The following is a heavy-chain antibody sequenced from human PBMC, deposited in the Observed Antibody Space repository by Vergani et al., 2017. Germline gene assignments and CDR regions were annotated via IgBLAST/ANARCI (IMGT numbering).Heavy chain of an antibody. Sequence: QVQLQESGPGLVKPSQTLSLTCTVSGGSIRSGGYYWSWIRQHPGKGLEWIGYIYYSGSTYYNPCLKSRVTISVDTCKNQFSRKLSSVTAADTAVYYCARGLGYCSGGSCYEDAFDIWGQGTMVTVSS. D-gene: IGHD2-15*01. CDR3: ARGLGYCSGGSCYEDAFDI. CDR2: IYYSGST. J-gene: IGHJ3*02. CDR1: GGSIRSGGYY. V-gene: IGHV4-31*03.